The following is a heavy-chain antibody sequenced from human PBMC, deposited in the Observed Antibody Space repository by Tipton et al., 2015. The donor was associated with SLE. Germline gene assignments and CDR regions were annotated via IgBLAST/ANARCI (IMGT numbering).Heavy chain of an antibody. CDR1: GFTFSVYT. V-gene: IGHV3-30*04. CDR2: ISYDGSNK. J-gene: IGHJ5*02. Sequence: SLRLSCAASGFTFSVYTMHWVRQAPGKGLECVAAISYDGSNKYYADSVKGRFTISRDNSKNTLYLQMNSLRPEDTAVYYRARDNYYDFWSGYSQYNWFDPWGQGTLVSVSS. D-gene: IGHD3-3*01. CDR3: ARDNYYDFWSGYSQYNWFDP.